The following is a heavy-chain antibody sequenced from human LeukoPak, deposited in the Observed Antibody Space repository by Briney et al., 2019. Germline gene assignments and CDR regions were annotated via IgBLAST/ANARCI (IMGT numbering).Heavy chain of an antibody. CDR1: GYSFTSYW. J-gene: IGHJ4*02. V-gene: IGHV5-51*01. D-gene: IGHD4-11*01. Sequence: GESLKISCKGSGYSFTSYWIGWVRQMPGKGLEWMGIIYPGDSDTRYSPSFQGQVTISADKSISTAYLQWSSLKASDTAMYYCARRSDYSNYLYYFDYWGQGTLVTVSS. CDR3: ARRSDYSNYLYYFDY. CDR2: IYPGDSDT.